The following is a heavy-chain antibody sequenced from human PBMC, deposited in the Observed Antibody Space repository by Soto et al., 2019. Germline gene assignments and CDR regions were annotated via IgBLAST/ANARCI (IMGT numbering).Heavy chain of an antibody. J-gene: IGHJ6*02. Sequence: QVQLVQSGAEVKKPGSSVKVSCKASGGTFSSYAISWVRQAPGQGLEWMGGIIPIFGTANYAQKFQGRVTITADESTSTDYMELSSLRSEDTAVYYCARGHLTTLNYYYYGMDVWGQGTTVTVSS. D-gene: IGHD4-4*01. CDR2: IIPIFGTA. CDR1: GGTFSSYA. V-gene: IGHV1-69*01. CDR3: ARGHLTTLNYYYYGMDV.